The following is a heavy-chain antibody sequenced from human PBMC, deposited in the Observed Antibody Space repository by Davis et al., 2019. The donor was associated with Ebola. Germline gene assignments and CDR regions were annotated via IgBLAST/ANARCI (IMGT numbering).Heavy chain of an antibody. D-gene: IGHD3-16*01. J-gene: IGHJ4*02. CDR3: SLGETTPY. V-gene: IGHV3-21*01. Sequence: GESPNIPCAAPGFTFRSHSLNWVRQAPGKGLEWVSSISSSSSYIYYADLVKGRFTISRDNSKNTLYQQMISLRAGDTAVYSCSLGETTPYWGQGTLVTVSS. CDR2: ISSSSSYI. CDR1: GFTFRSHS.